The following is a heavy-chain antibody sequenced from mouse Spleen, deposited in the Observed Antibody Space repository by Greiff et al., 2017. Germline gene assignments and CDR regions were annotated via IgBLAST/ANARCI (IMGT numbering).Heavy chain of an antibody. V-gene: IGHV3-6*01. Sequence: EVQLQQSGPGLVKPSQSLSLTCSVTGYSITSGYYWNWIRQFPGNKLEWMGYISYDGSNNYNPSLKNRISITRDTSKNQFFLKLNSVTTEDTATYYCARDLYYALDYWGQGTTLTVSS. J-gene: IGHJ2*01. CDR1: GYSITSGYY. CDR3: ARDLYYALDY. CDR2: ISYDGSN. D-gene: IGHD2-1*01.